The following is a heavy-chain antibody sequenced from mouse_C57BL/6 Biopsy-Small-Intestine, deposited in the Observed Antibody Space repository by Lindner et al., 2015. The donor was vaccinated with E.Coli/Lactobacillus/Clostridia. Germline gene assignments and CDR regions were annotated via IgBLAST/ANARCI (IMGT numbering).Heavy chain of an antibody. CDR3: GRGVLGYDGNFDV. D-gene: IGHD3-2*02. CDR1: GYAFSRNW. CDR2: IYPGDGDI. V-gene: IGHV1-80*01. J-gene: IGHJ1*03. Sequence: VQLQESGAELVKPGASVKISCKASGYAFSRNWMNWVKQRPGKGLEWIGQIYPGDGDINYNGKFRGKATLTADKSSNTAYMQLSSLTSEDSAVYFCGRGVLGYDGNFDVWGTGTTVTVSS.